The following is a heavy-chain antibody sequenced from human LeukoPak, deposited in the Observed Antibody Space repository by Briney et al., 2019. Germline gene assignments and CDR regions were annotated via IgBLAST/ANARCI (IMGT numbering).Heavy chain of an antibody. CDR2: IYHSGST. D-gene: IGHD3-3*01. Sequence: PSETLSLTCAVSGGSISSGGYSWSWIRQPPGKGLEWIGYIYHSGSTYYNPSLKSRVTISGDTSKNQFSLKLSSVTAADTAVYFCARSFDFWSGYLEYWGQGTLVTVSS. J-gene: IGHJ4*02. CDR3: ARSFDFWSGYLEY. CDR1: GGSISSGGYS. V-gene: IGHV4-30-2*02.